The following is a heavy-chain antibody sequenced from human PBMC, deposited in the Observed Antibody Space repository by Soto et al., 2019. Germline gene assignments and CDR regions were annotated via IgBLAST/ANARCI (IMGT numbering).Heavy chain of an antibody. Sequence: SETLSLTCTVSGGSISSGGYYWNWIRQHPGKGLEWIGYIYNSGNTYYYNPSLKSRVTISVDTSKNQLSLKLSSVTAADTAVYYCARHKGSDIYGMDVWGKGTTVTVSS. V-gene: IGHV4-31*03. CDR2: IYNSGNTY. CDR1: GGSISSGGYY. CDR3: ARHKGSDIYGMDV. J-gene: IGHJ6*04.